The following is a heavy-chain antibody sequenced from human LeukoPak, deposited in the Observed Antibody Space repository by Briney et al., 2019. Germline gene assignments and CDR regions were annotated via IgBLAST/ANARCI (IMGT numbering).Heavy chain of an antibody. CDR1: GGSISSYY. CDR2: IYHSGST. CDR3: ARGGSSWSLGY. Sequence: SETLSLTCTVSGGSISSYYWSWIRQPPGKGLEWIGYIYHSGSTNYNPSLKSRVTISVDTSKNQFSLKLSSVTAADTAVYYCARGGSSWSLGYWGQGTLVTVSS. D-gene: IGHD6-13*01. V-gene: IGHV4-59*12. J-gene: IGHJ4*02.